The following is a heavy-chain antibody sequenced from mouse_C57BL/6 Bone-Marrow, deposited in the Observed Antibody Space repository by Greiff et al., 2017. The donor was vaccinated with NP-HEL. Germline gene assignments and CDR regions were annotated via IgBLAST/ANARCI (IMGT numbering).Heavy chain of an antibody. CDR1: GYAFSSSW. D-gene: IGHD1-1*01. CDR3: ARTIYYYGSTSYWYFDV. Sequence: QVQLQQSGPELVKPGASVKISCKASGYAFSSSWMNWVKQRPGKGLEWIGRIYPGDGDTNYNGKFKGKATLTADKSSSTAYMQPSSLTSEDSAVYFCARTIYYYGSTSYWYFDVWGTGTTVTVSS. J-gene: IGHJ1*03. V-gene: IGHV1-82*01. CDR2: IYPGDGDT.